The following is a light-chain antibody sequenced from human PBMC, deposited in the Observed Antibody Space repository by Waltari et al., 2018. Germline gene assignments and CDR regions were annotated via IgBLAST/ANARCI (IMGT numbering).Light chain of an antibody. Sequence: DIQMTQSPSTLSASVGDRVTITCRASQSISNWLAWYQQKPGKAPKLLMYKASTLESGVPSRFSGGGSGTEFTLTISSLQPDDFATYYGQQYNSYSLLTFGGGTKAEIK. CDR2: KAS. CDR1: QSISNW. J-gene: IGKJ4*01. V-gene: IGKV1-5*03. CDR3: QQYNSYSLLT.